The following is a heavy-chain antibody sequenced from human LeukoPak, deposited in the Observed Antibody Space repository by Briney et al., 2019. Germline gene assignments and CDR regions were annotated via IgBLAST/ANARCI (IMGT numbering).Heavy chain of an antibody. D-gene: IGHD4-23*01. CDR2: INPGGGST. CDR3: AKDLRWDHPGFDP. V-gene: IGHV1-46*01. Sequence: ASVKVSCKASGYIFTSYYMHWVRQAPGQGLEWMGIINPGGGSTSYAQKFQDRVTMTRDTSTSTVYMESSSLRSDDTAVYYCAKDLRWDHPGFDPWGQGTLVIVSS. J-gene: IGHJ5*02. CDR1: GYIFTSYY.